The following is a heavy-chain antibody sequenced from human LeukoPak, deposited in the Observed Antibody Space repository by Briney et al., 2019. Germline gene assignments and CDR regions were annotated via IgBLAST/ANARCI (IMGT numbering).Heavy chain of an antibody. CDR3: ARNNGMDV. CDR1: GFSFSSFW. CDR2: IKKDGSEK. J-gene: IGHJ6*02. V-gene: IGHV3-7*03. Sequence: GGSLRLSCATSGFSFSSFWMSWVRQAPGKGLEWVANIKKDGSEKYYVDSVKGRFTISKDNAKNSLYLQMNSLRAEDTALYHCARNNGMDVWGQGTTVIVSS.